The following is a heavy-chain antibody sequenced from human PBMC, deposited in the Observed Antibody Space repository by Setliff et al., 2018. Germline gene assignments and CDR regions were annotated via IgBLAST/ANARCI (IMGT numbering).Heavy chain of an antibody. J-gene: IGHJ4*02. CDR3: ARAGDAATNRKGVFEF. V-gene: IGHV1-18*01. CDR1: GYTFTNYG. D-gene: IGHD4-17*01. CDR2: INNYNMNT. Sequence: ASVKVSCKASGYTFTNYGINWVRQAPGQGLEWMGWINNYNMNTNYPQKFLGRVTMTTDTSTSTAYMELRSLRPDDTAVYYCARAGDAATNRKGVFEFWGQGTLVTVSS.